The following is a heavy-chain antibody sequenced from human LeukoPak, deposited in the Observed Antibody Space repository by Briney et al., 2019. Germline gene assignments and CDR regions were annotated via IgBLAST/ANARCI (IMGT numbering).Heavy chain of an antibody. Sequence: GGSLRLSCAASGFTVSSNYMSWVRQAPGKGLEWVSVIYSGGSTYYADSVKGRFTISRDNSKNTLYLQMNSLRAEDTAVYYCAKVAFGEVFLMDVWGQGTTVTVSS. CDR3: AKVAFGEVFLMDV. CDR2: IYSGGST. CDR1: GFTVSSNY. J-gene: IGHJ6*02. D-gene: IGHD3-10*01. V-gene: IGHV3-53*01.